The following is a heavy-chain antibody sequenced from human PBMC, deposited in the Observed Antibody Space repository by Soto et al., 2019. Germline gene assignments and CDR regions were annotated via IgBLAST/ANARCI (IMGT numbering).Heavy chain of an antibody. CDR2: ISGSGGST. Sequence: EVQLLESGGGLVQPGGSLRLSCVASGHTFHSYAMSWVRQAPGKGLEWVSGISGSGGSTDYADSVRGRFTISRDDSKNSLYLQMNSMRAEDTAVYYCAKVSRCIGLVPAALNWGQGTLVTVSS. V-gene: IGHV3-23*01. CDR1: GHTFHSYA. CDR3: AKVSRCIGLVPAALN. D-gene: IGHD2-2*01. J-gene: IGHJ4*02.